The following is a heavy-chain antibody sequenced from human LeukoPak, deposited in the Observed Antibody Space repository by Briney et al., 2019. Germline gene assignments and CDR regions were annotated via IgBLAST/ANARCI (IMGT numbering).Heavy chain of an antibody. V-gene: IGHV1-18*01. CDR3: ARDDLDCSGGTCYPDNY. CDR1: GYTFTNYG. CDR2: ISGYNGNT. Sequence: ASMKVSCKASGYTFTNYGISWVRQAPGQGLEWMGWISGYNGNTNYAERLQGRVTMTTDTSTRTAYMELRNLRSDDTAFYYCARDDLDCSGGTCYPDNYWGRGTLVAVSA. J-gene: IGHJ4*02. D-gene: IGHD2-15*01.